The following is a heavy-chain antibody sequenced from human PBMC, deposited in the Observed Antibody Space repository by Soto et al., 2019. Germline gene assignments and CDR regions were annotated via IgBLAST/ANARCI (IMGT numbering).Heavy chain of an antibody. Sequence: ASVKVSCKASGGTFSSYAISWVRQAPGQGLEWMGGIIPIFGTANYAQKFQGRVTITADKSTSTAYMELSSLRSEDTAVYYCARGVKDYYDSSGFPPDGYWGQGTLVTVSS. D-gene: IGHD3-22*01. V-gene: IGHV1-69*06. CDR1: GGTFSSYA. CDR2: IIPIFGTA. J-gene: IGHJ4*02. CDR3: ARGVKDYYDSSGFPPDGY.